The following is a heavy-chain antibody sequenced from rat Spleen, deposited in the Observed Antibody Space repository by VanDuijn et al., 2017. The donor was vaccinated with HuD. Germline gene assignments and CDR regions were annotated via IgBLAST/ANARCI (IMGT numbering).Heavy chain of an antibody. J-gene: IGHJ2*01. V-gene: IGHV5-31*01. D-gene: IGHD1-4*01. CDR1: GFTFNNYW. CDR3: ARHLITNSPIYPY. CDR2: ITNTGGGNT. Sequence: EVQLVESGGGLVQPGRSLKLSCVASGFTFNNYWMTWIRQAPGKGLEWVASITNTGGGNTYYRDSVKGRFTISRDNANSTLYLQMDSLRSEDTATYYCARHLITNSPIYPYWGQGVMVTVSS.